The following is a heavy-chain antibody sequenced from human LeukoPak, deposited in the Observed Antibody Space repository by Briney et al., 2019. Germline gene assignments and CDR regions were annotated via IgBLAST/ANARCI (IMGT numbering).Heavy chain of an antibody. CDR3: AREQYLAYDVFGF. V-gene: IGHV3-7*03. D-gene: IGHD4-11*01. CDR2: IKEDGSKK. CDR1: GFSFSSYW. J-gene: IGHJ3*01. Sequence: GGSLRLSCAASGFSFSSYWMNWVRRAPGKGLEWLANIKEDGSKKYYVDSVKGRFTISRDNAKNSLYLQMDSLRAEDTAVYYCAREQYLAYDVFGFWGQGTMVTVSS.